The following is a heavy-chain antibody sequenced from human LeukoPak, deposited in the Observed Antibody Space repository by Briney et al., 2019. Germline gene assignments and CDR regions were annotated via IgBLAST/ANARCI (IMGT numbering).Heavy chain of an antibody. V-gene: IGHV3-21*01. CDR3: ARERVTTGDYYYFYGMDV. J-gene: IGHJ6*02. CDR2: ISSSSSYI. D-gene: IGHD4-17*01. CDR1: GFTFSSYA. Sequence: PGGSLRLSCAASGFTFSSYAMNWVRQAPGKGLERVSSISSSSSYIYYADSVKGRFTISRDNAKNSLYLQMNSLRAEDTAVYYCARERVTTGDYYYFYGMDVWGQGTTVTVSS.